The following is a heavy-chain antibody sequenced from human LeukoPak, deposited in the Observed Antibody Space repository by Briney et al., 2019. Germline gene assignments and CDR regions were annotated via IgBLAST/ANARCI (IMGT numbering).Heavy chain of an antibody. D-gene: IGHD4-17*01. J-gene: IGHJ4*02. CDR3: ARDRLGGDLTGESLY. V-gene: IGHV1-18*01. CDR1: GYPFDNFG. CDR2: ISAYNGNT. Sequence: ASVKVSCKASGYPFDNFGLTWVRQAPGQGLEWMGWISAYNGNTHYAQKFRGRLTMTTATSPTTAYLELRSLKSDATAVYYCARDRLGGDLTGESLYWGQGTLVTVSS.